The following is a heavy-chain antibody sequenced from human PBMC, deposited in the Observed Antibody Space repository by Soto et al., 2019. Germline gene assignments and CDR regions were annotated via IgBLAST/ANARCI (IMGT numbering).Heavy chain of an antibody. J-gene: IGHJ4*01. D-gene: IGHD2-21*02. V-gene: IGHV2-70*04. CDR2: IDWDDDK. CDR1: GFSLSTSGMR. CDR3: ARLPAQPNCGGDCYLFDY. Sequence: SGPTLVNPTQTLTLTCTFSGFSLSTSGMRVSWIRQPPGKALEWLARIDWDDDKFYSTSLKTRLTISKDTSKNQVVLTMTNMDPVDTATYYCARLPAQPNCGGDCYLFDYCGDGTQATVSS.